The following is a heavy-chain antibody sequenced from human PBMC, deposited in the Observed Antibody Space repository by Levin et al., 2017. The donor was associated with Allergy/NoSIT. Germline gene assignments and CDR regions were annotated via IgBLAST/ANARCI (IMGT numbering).Heavy chain of an antibody. CDR1: GFTFSSYG. D-gene: IGHD6-19*01. CDR3: AKGEVEIGYSSGWYSGFDY. Sequence: GGSLRLSCAASGFTFSSYGMHWVRQAPGKGLEWVAVISYDGSNKYYADSVKGRFTISRDNSKNTLYLQMNSLRAEDTAVYYCAKGEVEIGYSSGWYSGFDYWGQGTLVTVSS. V-gene: IGHV3-30*18. J-gene: IGHJ4*02. CDR2: ISYDGSNK.